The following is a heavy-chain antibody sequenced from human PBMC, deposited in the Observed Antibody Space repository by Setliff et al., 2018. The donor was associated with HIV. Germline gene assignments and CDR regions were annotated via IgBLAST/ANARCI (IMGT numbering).Heavy chain of an antibody. V-gene: IGHV4-34*01. Sequence: SETLSLTCAVYGGSFSDHYWTWIRQPPGKGLEWIGEINQSGISNFNPSLKSRVTISVDTSKNQFSLELSSVTAADTAIFYCARHSGGDQLLREFDYWGQGTLVTVSS. J-gene: IGHJ4*02. CDR2: INQSGIS. CDR3: ARHSGGDQLLREFDY. CDR1: GGSFSDHY. D-gene: IGHD2-2*01.